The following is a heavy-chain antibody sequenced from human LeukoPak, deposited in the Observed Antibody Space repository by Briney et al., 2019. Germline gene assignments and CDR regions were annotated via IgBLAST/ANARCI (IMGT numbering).Heavy chain of an antibody. V-gene: IGHV4-4*07. D-gene: IGHD6-19*01. CDR1: GGSLSSYY. CDR2: VYTSGST. Sequence: SETLSLTCTVSGGSLSSYYWSWIRQPAGKGLEWIGRVYTSGSTNYNPSLKSRVTMSIDTSKNQFSLKLNSVTAADTAVYYCARFKRAGGWSYFDYWGQGTLVTVSS. CDR3: ARFKRAGGWSYFDY. J-gene: IGHJ4*02.